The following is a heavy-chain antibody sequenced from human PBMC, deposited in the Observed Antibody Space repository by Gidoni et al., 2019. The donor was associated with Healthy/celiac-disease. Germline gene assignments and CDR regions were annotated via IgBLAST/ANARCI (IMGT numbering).Heavy chain of an antibody. CDR2: TYYRSKWYN. CDR1: GDSVSSNSAA. D-gene: IGHD2-2*01. J-gene: IGHJ6*02. V-gene: IGHV6-1*01. Sequence: QVPLQQSGPGLVKPSQTLSLTCAISGDSVSSNSAAWNWIRQSPSRGLEWLGRTYYRSKWYNDYAVSVKSRITINPDTSKNQFSLQLNSVTPEDTAVYYCARNPYCSSTSCYGAGYYYGMDVWGQGTTVTVSS. CDR3: ARNPYCSSTSCYGAGYYYGMDV.